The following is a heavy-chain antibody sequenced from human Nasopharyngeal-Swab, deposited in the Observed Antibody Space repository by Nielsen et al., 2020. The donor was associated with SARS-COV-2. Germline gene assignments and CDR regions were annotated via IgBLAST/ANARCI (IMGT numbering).Heavy chain of an antibody. J-gene: IGHJ3*02. CDR1: GFTFSSYS. CDR3: ARDGYSSSWYAFDI. CDR2: ISSSSSTI. V-gene: IGHV3-48*02. Sequence: GESLKISCAASGFTFSSYSMNWVRQAPGKGLKWVSYISSSSSTIYYADSVKGRFTISRDNAKNSLYLQMNSLRDEDTAVYYCARDGYSSSWYAFDIWGQGTMVTVSS. D-gene: IGHD6-6*01.